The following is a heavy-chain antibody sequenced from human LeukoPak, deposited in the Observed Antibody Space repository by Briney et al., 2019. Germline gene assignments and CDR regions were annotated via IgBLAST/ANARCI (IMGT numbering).Heavy chain of an antibody. J-gene: IGHJ4*02. CDR1: GFTFSSYA. V-gene: IGHV3-30-3*01. CDR2: ISYDGSNK. CDR3: ARPPVEMATITVFDY. Sequence: GRSLRLSCAASGFTFSSYAMHWVRQAPGKGLEWVAVISYDGSNKYYADSVKGRFTISRDNSKNTLYLQMNSLRAEDTAVYYSARPPVEMATITVFDYWGQGTLVTVSS. D-gene: IGHD5-24*01.